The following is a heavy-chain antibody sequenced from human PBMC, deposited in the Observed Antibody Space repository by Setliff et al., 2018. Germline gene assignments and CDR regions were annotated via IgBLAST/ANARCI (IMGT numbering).Heavy chain of an antibody. CDR2: INPGDGST. D-gene: IGHD3-3*01. CDR1: GGTFSSYA. CDR3: ARENTAKNFWGEESDY. J-gene: IGHJ4*02. Sequence: ASVKVSCKASGGTFSSYAISWVRQAPGQGLEWMGVINPGDGSTTYAQKFQGRVKMARDTSTNTVYMQLNSLRFEDRAVYYCARENTAKNFWGEESDYWGQGTLFTVSS. V-gene: IGHV1-46*01.